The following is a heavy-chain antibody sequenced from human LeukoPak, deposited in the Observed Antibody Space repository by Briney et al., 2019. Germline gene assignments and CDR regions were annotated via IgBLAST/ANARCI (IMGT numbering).Heavy chain of an antibody. D-gene: IGHD6-13*01. CDR2: ISNGSYYM. CDR3: ASRAAVGAGYYMDV. V-gene: IGHV3-21*01. J-gene: IGHJ6*03. CDR1: GFTFRSYD. Sequence: PGGPLRLSCAASGFTFRSYDMNWLRQAPGQGLEWVSSISNGSYYMYYADSVKGRFTISRDNAKNSLYLQMNNLRAEDTAVYYCASRAAVGAGYYMDVWGKGTAVTVSS.